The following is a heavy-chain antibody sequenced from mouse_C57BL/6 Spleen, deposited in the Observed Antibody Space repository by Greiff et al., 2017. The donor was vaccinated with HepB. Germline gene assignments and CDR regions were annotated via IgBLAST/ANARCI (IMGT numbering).Heavy chain of an antibody. CDR2: INPNNGGT. D-gene: IGHD1-1*01. CDR1: GYTFTDYY. V-gene: IGHV1-26*01. CDR3: ASGADYYGSSYFDV. J-gene: IGHJ1*03. Sequence: EVQLQQSGPELVKPGASVKISCKASGYTFTDYYMNWVKQSHGKSLEWIGDINPNNGGTSYNQKFKGKATLTVDKSSSTAYMELRSLTSEDSAVYYCASGADYYGSSYFDVWGTGTTVTVSS.